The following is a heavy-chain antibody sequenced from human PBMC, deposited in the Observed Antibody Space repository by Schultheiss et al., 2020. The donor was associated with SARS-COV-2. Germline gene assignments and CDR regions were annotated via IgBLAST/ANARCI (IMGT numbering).Heavy chain of an antibody. CDR3: ANLYSSGWYGDNYGMDV. CDR2: ISGSGGST. CDR1: GFAISRYT. D-gene: IGHD6-19*01. J-gene: IGHJ6*02. Sequence: GGSLRLSCAASGFAISRYTMTWVRQAPGKGLEWVSAISGSGGSTYYADSVKGRFTISRDNSKNTLYLQMNSLRAEDTAVYYCANLYSSGWYGDNYGMDVWGQGTTVTVSS. V-gene: IGHV3-23*01.